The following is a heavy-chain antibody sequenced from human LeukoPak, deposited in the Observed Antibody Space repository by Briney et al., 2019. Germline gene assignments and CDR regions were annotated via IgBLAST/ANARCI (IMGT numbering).Heavy chain of an antibody. CDR1: GFTFSSYW. CDR3: ARELRITMVRGYYFDY. J-gene: IGHJ4*02. CDR2: IKQDGSEK. V-gene: IGHV3-7*01. Sequence: PGGSLRLSCAASGFTFSSYWMSWVRQAPGKGLEWVANIKQDGSEKYYVDSVKGRFTISRDNAKNSLYLQMNSLRAEDTAVYYCARELRITMVRGYYFDYWGQGTLVTVSS. D-gene: IGHD3-10*01.